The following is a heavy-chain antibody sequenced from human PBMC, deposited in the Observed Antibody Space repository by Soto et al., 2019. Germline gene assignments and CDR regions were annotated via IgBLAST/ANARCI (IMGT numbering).Heavy chain of an antibody. V-gene: IGHV3-30*18. CDR2: ISYDGSNK. Sequence: QVQLVESGGGVVQPGRSLRLSCAASGFTFSSYGMHWVRQAPGKGLVWVAVISYDGSNKYYADSVKGRFTISRDNSKNTQYLQMNSLRAEDTAVYYCAKAQGAARPTPIGYWGQGTLVPVSS. CDR1: GFTFSSYG. D-gene: IGHD6-6*01. CDR3: AKAQGAARPTPIGY. J-gene: IGHJ4*02.